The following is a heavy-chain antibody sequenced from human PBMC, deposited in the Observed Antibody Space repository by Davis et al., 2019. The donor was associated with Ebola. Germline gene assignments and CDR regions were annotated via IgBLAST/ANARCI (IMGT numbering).Heavy chain of an antibody. J-gene: IGHJ4*02. D-gene: IGHD2-8*01. CDR1: GYTFTGYY. V-gene: IGHV1-2*06. CDR2: INPYSGGT. CDR3: ATTRNGLDF. Sequence: ASVKVSCKASGYTFTGYYMHWVRQAPGQGLEWMGRINPYSGGTNFAQKFQGRVTMTRDTSITTAYLDLSRLRSDDTAIYFCATTRNGLDFWGQGTLVTVSS.